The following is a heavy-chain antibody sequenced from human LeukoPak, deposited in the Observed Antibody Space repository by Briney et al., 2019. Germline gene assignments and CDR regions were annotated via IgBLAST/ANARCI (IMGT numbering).Heavy chain of an antibody. CDR1: GGPFSGYY. D-gene: IGHD3-10*01. J-gene: IGHJ5*02. V-gene: IGHV4-34*01. CDR2: INHSGST. CDR3: ASIWFRGNWFDP. Sequence: SETLSLTCAVYGGPFSGYYWSWIRQPPGKGLEWIGEINHSGSTNYNPSLKSRVTISVDTSKNQFSLKLSSVTAADTAVYYCASIWFRGNWFDPWGQGTLVTVSS.